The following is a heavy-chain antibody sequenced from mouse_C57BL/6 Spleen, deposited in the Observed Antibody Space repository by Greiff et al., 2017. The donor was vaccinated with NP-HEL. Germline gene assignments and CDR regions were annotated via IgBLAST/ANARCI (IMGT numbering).Heavy chain of an antibody. D-gene: IGHD3-2*02. CDR1: GYSFTDYN. CDR3: ARVTAQASYAMDY. V-gene: IGHV1-39*01. Sequence: EVQLQQSGPELVKPGASVKISCKASGYSFTDYNMNWVKQSNGKSLEWIGVINPNYGTTSYNQKFKGKATLTAEKSSSTAYMQLSSLTSEDSAVYFYARVTAQASYAMDYWGQGTSVTVSS. J-gene: IGHJ4*01. CDR2: INPNYGTT.